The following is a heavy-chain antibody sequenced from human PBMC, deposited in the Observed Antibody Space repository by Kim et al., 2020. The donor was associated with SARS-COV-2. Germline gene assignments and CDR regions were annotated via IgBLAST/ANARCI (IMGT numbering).Heavy chain of an antibody. CDR3: ARDGSGSYYLHYFDY. Sequence: SETLSLTCTVSGYSISSGYYWGWIRQPPGKGLEWTGSIYHSGRTYYNPSLKSRVTISVDTSKNQFSLKVSSVTAANTAVYYCARDGSGSYYLHYFDYWGQGTLVIVSS. CDR1: GYSISSGYY. J-gene: IGHJ4*02. V-gene: IGHV4-38-2*02. CDR2: IYHSGRT. D-gene: IGHD3-10*01.